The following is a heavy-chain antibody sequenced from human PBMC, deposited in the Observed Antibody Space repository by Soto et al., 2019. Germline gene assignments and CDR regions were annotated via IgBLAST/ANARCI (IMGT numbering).Heavy chain of an antibody. D-gene: IGHD2-15*01. J-gene: IGHJ6*02. CDR3: ATGIGYCSGGSCYPYYYYYGMDV. CDR1: GGTFSSYA. CDR2: IIPIFGTA. Sequence: QVQLVQSGAEVKKPGSSVNVSCKASGGTFSSYAISWVRQAPGQGLEWMGGIIPIFGTANYAQKFQGRVTITAEESTSTAYMELSSLRSEDTAVYYCATGIGYCSGGSCYPYYYYYGMDVWGQGTTVTVSS. V-gene: IGHV1-69*01.